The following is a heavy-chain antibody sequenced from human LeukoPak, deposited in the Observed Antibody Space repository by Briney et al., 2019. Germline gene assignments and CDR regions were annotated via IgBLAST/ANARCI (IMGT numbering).Heavy chain of an antibody. Sequence: PGGSLRLSCAASGFTFSDYYMFWIRQAPGKGLEWVSYISSSGSTIYYADSVKGRFTISRDNSKNTLYLQMNSLRAEDTAVYYCAKDLSSGGYFDYWGQGTLVTVSS. V-gene: IGHV3-11*04. J-gene: IGHJ4*02. D-gene: IGHD3-22*01. CDR1: GFTFSDYY. CDR2: ISSSGSTI. CDR3: AKDLSSGGYFDY.